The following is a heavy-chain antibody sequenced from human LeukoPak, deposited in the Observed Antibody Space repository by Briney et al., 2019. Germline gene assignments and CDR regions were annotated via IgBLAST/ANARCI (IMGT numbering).Heavy chain of an antibody. CDR1: GYTFTSYG. V-gene: IGHV1-18*01. CDR2: NSAYNGNT. J-gene: IGHJ6*03. CDR3: ARGTMITFGAGKSYYYMDV. D-gene: IGHD3-16*01. Sequence: ASVKVSCKASGYTFTSYGISWVRQAPGQGLEWMGWNSAYNGNTNYAQKLQGRVTMTTDTSTSTAYMELRSLRSDDTAVYYCARGTMITFGAGKSYYYMDVWGKGTTVTISS.